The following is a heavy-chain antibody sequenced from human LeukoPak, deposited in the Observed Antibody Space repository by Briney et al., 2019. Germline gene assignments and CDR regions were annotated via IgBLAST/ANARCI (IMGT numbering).Heavy chain of an antibody. J-gene: IGHJ6*03. CDR3: ARVYGDYYYYYMDV. CDR1: GFTFSSYW. Sequence: GGSLRLSCAASGFTFSSYWMHWVRQAPGKGLVWVSRINSDGSSTSYADSVKGRFTISRDNGKNTMYLQMNSLRAEDTAVYYCARVYGDYYYYYMDVWGKGTTVTISS. CDR2: INSDGSST. D-gene: IGHD4-17*01. V-gene: IGHV3-74*01.